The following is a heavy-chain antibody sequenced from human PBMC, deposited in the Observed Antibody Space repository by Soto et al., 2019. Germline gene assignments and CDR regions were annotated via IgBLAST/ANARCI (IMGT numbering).Heavy chain of an antibody. V-gene: IGHV3-23*01. D-gene: IGHD2-8*01. CDR2: VAGNVSNR. Sequence: GGSLRLSCAASGISFTTYAMTWVRQAPGKGLEWVSTVAGNVSNRHYADFVKGRFTISRDNSKNTLSLQMNSLRAEDTAVYYCAGHYLRLNSLNGNYYSYGMDVWGQGTAVTVSS. CDR1: GISFTTYA. J-gene: IGHJ6*02. CDR3: AGHYLRLNSLNGNYYSYGMDV.